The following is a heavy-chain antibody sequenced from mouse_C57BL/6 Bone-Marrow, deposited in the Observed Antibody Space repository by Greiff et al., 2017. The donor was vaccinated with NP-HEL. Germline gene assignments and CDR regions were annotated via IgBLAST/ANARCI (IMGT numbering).Heavy chain of an antibody. Sequence: EVQLQQSGPELVKPGASVKISCKASGYTFTDYYMNWVKQSHGKSLEWIGDINPNNGGTSYNQKFKGKATLTVDKSSSTAYMELRSLTSEDSAVYYCASLRQRAVAWFAYWGQGTLVTVSA. CDR2: INPNNGGT. CDR3: ASLRQRAVAWFAY. CDR1: GYTFTDYY. J-gene: IGHJ3*01. D-gene: IGHD1-1*01. V-gene: IGHV1-26*01.